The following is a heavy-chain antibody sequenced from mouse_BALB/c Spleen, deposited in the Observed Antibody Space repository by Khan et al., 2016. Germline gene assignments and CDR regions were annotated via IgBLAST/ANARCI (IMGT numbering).Heavy chain of an antibody. CDR1: GYSITSDYA. V-gene: IGHV3-2*02. CDR2: ITYSGST. J-gene: IGHJ3*01. Sequence: EVQLVESGPGLVKPSQSLSLTCTVTGYSITSDYAWNWIRQFPGNKLEWMGYITYSGSTSYNPSLTSRISITRDTSTNQFFLQLNSVTTEDTATYYCARSNYYGDSPAWFAYWGQGTLVTVSA. CDR3: ARSNYYGDSPAWFAY. D-gene: IGHD1-1*02.